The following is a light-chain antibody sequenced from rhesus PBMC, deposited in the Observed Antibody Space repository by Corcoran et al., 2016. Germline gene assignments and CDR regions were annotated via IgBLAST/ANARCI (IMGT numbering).Light chain of an antibody. Sequence: DIQMTQSPSSLSASVGDTVTITCRASQSISSLLAWYPQKPGKAPKYPIAKATSLLSGVPSRFSGSGSGTDFTLTISSLQPGDFATYYCLQYSSSPYSFGQGTKVEIK. V-gene: IGKV1-22*01. CDR3: LQYSSSPYS. J-gene: IGKJ2*01. CDR1: QSISSL. CDR2: KAT.